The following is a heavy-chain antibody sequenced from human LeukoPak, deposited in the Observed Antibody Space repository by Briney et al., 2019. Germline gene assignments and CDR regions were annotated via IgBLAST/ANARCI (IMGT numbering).Heavy chain of an antibody. CDR3: ARRYCSSTSCPLTFDY. J-gene: IGHJ4*02. CDR2: IYPGDSDT. Sequence: GESLKISCKGSGYSFTSHWIGWVRQMPGKGLEWMGIIYPGDSDTRYSPSFQGQVTISADKSISTAYLQWSSLKASDTAMYYCARRYCSSTSCPLTFDYWGQGTLVTVSS. V-gene: IGHV5-51*01. D-gene: IGHD2-2*01. CDR1: GYSFTSHW.